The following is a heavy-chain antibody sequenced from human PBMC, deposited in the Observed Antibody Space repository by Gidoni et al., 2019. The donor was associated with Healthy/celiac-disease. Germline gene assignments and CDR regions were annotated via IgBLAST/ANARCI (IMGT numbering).Heavy chain of an antibody. CDR2: IIPIFGTA. V-gene: IGHV1-69*01. J-gene: IGHJ4*02. CDR1: GGTLRSYA. D-gene: IGHD3-22*01. Sequence: QLQLVQSGAEVKTPGSSVQVSCKASGGTLRSYAISWVRQAPGHGREWMGGIIPIFGTANDGQKFQGRVTITADESTSTAYMELSSLRSEDTAVYYCARDKLRDYYYSSGYYYDLGYWGQGTLVTVSS. CDR3: ARDKLRDYYYSSGYYYDLGY.